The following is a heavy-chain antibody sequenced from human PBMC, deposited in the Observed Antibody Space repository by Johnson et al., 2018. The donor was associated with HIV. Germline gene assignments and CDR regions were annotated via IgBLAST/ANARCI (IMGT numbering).Heavy chain of an antibody. CDR2: LYRAGSS. D-gene: IGHD1-26*01. CDR1: GFSISRNY. J-gene: IGHJ3*02. V-gene: IGHV3-66*01. Sequence: VQLVESGGGLVQPGGSLRLSCASSGFSISRNYLSWIRQAPGQGLEWVSVLYRAGSSYYAYSVNDRFTISRDISKNTIYHQMNSLRSEDTAVYYCATFGGGSFHAFDIWGQGTMDTVSS. CDR3: ATFGGGSFHAFDI.